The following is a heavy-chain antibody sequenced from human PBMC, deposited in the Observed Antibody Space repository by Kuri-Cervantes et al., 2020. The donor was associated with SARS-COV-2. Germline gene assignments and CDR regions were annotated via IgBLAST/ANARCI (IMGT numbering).Heavy chain of an antibody. CDR3: ARGVSHIAAAGLYYFDY. CDR2: INPSGGST. CDR1: GYTFTSYY. J-gene: IGHJ4*02. D-gene: IGHD6-13*01. V-gene: IGHV1-46*01. Sequence: ASVKVSCKASGYTFTSYYMHCVRQAPGQGLEWMGIINPSGGSTSYAQKFQGRVTMTRDTSTSTVYTELSSLRSEDTAVYYCARGVSHIAAAGLYYFDYWGQGTLVTVSS.